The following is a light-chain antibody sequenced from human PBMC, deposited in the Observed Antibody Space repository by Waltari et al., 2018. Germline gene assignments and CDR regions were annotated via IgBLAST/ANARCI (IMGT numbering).Light chain of an antibody. J-gene: IGKJ4*01. CDR3: QQYNRWPPLT. CDR1: QNIDNN. CDR2: GAS. V-gene: IGKV3-15*01. Sequence: EVVMTQSPAALSVSPGERVTLSCKASQNIDNNLAWYQRNPGQSPRLLIYGASTRATGVPARFSGSGSGTEFTLTISSLQSEDCAVFYCQQYNRWPPLTFGGGTKVEIK.